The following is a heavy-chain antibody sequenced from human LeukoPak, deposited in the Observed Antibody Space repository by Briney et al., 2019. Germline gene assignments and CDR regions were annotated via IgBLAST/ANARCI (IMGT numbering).Heavy chain of an antibody. CDR3: ARAMISGSDY. V-gene: IGHV3-74*01. CDR1: GFTFSTSW. J-gene: IGHJ4*02. CDR2: VNSDGSTT. Sequence: QPGGSLRLSCAASGFTFSTSWMHWVRQAPGKGLVWASRVNSDGSTTTYADSVKGRFAISRDNAKNTVYLQMNSLRAEGTAVYYCARAMISGSDYWGQGTLVTVSS. D-gene: IGHD3-22*01.